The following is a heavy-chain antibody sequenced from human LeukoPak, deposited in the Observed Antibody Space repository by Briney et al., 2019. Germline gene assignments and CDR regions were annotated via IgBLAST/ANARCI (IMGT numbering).Heavy chain of an antibody. D-gene: IGHD3-22*01. J-gene: IGHJ4*02. CDR3: ARTMSTYHYDGSGPEFDY. CDR1: GFSLSTSGMC. Sequence: ESGPTLVKPTQTLTLTCTFSGFSLSTSGMCVSWIRQPPGKALEWLARIDWDNDKYYSTSLKTRLTISKDTSKNQVVLTMTNMDPVDTGTYYCARTMSTYHYDGSGPEFDYWGQGILVTVSS. V-gene: IGHV2-70*11. CDR2: IDWDNDK.